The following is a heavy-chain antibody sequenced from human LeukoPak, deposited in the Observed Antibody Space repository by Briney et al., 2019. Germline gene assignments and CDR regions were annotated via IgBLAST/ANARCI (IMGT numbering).Heavy chain of an antibody. V-gene: IGHV3-23*01. CDR1: GFTFSSYA. CDR3: AKDQGYCSGGSCYHPYDSSGYGAFDI. J-gene: IGHJ3*02. Sequence: GALRLSCAASGFTFSSYAMSWGLPAPGKGLEWGSAIIGSGGSTYYADSVKGRFTISRDNSKNTLYLQMNSLRAEDTAVYYCAKDQGYCSGGSCYHPYDSSGYGAFDIWGQGTMVTVSS. CDR2: IIGSGGST. D-gene: IGHD2-15*01.